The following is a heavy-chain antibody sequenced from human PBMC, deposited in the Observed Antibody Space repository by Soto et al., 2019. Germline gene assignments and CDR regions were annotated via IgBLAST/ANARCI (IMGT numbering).Heavy chain of an antibody. Sequence: QTLSLTCAISGDSVSSNSAAWNWIRQSPSRGLGRLGRTYYRSKWYNDYAVSVKSRRTINPDTSKNQFSLQLNSVTPEDTAVYYCARGKLRTGDFDYWGQGTLVTVSS. J-gene: IGHJ4*02. CDR3: ARGKLRTGDFDY. V-gene: IGHV6-1*01. D-gene: IGHD7-27*01. CDR1: GDSVSSNSAA. CDR2: TYYRSKWYN.